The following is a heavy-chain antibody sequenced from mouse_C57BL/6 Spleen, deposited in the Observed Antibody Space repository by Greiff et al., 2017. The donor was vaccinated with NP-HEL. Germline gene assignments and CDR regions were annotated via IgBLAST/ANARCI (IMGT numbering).Heavy chain of an antibody. V-gene: IGHV2-9-1*01. CDR2: IWTGGGT. J-gene: IGHJ2*01. Sequence: VKLEESGPGLVAPSQSLSITCTVSGFSLTSYAISWVRQLPGKGLEWLGVIWTGGGTNYNSALKSRLSISKDNSKSQVFLKMNSLQTDDTARYYCARNNPTTVVESYFDYWGQGTTLTVSS. D-gene: IGHD1-1*01. CDR3: ARNNPTTVVESYFDY. CDR1: GFSLTSYA.